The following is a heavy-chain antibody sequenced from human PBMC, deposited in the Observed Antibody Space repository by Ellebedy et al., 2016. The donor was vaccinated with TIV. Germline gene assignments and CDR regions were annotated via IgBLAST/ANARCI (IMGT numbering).Heavy chain of an antibody. Sequence: PGGSLRLSCAASGFTFTNFAMTWVRQAPGKGLEWVSAITAGGNTHYADSVKGRFTISSDNSKTTLDQQMTSLRADDTAVYYCAKTEPYGTTWFGRIFWGQGTLVTVSS. CDR3: AKTEPYGTTWFGRIF. J-gene: IGHJ4*02. CDR2: ITAGGNT. CDR1: GFTFTNFA. V-gene: IGHV3-23*01. D-gene: IGHD6-13*01.